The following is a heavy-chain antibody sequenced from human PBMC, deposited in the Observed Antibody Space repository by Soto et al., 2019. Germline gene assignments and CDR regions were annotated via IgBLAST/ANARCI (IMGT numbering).Heavy chain of an antibody. Sequence: SETLSLTYTVSGGSIRSYYWSWIRQPPGKGLEWIGYIYYSGSTNYNPSLKSRVTISVDTSKNQFSLKLTSVTAADTAVYYCARLPVDAFDIWGQGTMVTVSS. V-gene: IGHV4-59*08. CDR3: ARLPVDAFDI. D-gene: IGHD4-4*01. CDR2: IYYSGST. CDR1: GGSIRSYY. J-gene: IGHJ3*02.